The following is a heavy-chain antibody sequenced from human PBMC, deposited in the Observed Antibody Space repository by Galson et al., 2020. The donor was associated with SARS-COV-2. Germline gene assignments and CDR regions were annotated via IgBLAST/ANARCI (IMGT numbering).Heavy chain of an antibody. CDR2: IYYSGST. J-gene: IGHJ4*02. V-gene: IGHV4-39*01. CDR3: ASENGIMYFDWLLNIKWYY. CDR1: GGSISSSSYY. D-gene: IGHD3-9*01. Sequence: SETLSLTCTVSGGSISSSSYYWGWIRQPPGKGLEWIGSIYYSGSTYYNPSLKSRVTISVDTSKNQFSLKLSSVTAADTAVYYCASENGIMYFDWLLNIKWYYWGQGTLVTVSS.